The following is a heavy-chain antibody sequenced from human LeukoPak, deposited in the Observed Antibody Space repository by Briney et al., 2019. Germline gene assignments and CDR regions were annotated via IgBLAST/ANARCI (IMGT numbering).Heavy chain of an antibody. J-gene: IGHJ6*03. CDR1: GYTFTSYD. CDR2: MNPNSGNT. D-gene: IGHD1-1*01. V-gene: IGHV1-8*03. Sequence: VASAKVSCKASGYTFTSYDINWVRQATGQGLEWMGWMNPNSGNTGYAQKFQGRVTITRNTSISTAYMELSSLRSEDTAVHYCARQAGWGTGYYYYYYMDVWGKGTTVIVSS. CDR3: ARQAGWGTGYYYYYYMDV.